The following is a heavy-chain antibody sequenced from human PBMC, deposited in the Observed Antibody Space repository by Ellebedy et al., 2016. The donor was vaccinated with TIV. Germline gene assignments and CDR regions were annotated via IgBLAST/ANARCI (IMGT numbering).Heavy chain of an antibody. D-gene: IGHD6-25*01. CDR1: GFTFTSYS. J-gene: IGHJ4*02. Sequence: GESLKISCAASGFTFTSYSMNWVRQAPGKGLDWVSSISSSSSYIYYADSVKGRFTISRDNANNSLYLQMNSLRAEDTAVYYCARDLVRLLDYWGQGTLVTVSS. CDR3: ARDLVRLLDY. V-gene: IGHV3-21*01. CDR2: ISSSSSYI.